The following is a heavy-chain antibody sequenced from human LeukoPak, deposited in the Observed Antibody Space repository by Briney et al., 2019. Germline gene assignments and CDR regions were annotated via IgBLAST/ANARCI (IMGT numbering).Heavy chain of an antibody. CDR2: IKQDGSEK. J-gene: IGHJ4*02. V-gene: IGHV3-7*01. CDR1: GFTFSSYW. CDR3: ARVISWGYYDSSGYYTDY. Sequence: GGSLRLSCAASGFTFSSYWMSWVRQAPGKGLEWVANIKQDGSEKYYVDSVKGRFTISRDNPKNSLYLQMNSLRAEDTAVYYCARVISWGYYDSSGYYTDYWGQGTLVTVSS. D-gene: IGHD3-22*01.